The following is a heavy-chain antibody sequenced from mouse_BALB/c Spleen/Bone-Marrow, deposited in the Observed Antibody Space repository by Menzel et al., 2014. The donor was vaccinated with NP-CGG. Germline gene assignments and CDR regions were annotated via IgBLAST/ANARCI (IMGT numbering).Heavy chain of an antibody. CDR1: GFTFSSYS. CDR2: INNGGTYT. D-gene: IGHD4-1*02. V-gene: IGHV5-6*02. Sequence: EVKLVESGGDLVKPGGSLKLSCAASGFTFSSYSMSWVRQTPDKRLEWVATINNGGTYTYYPDSVKGRFTISRDNAKNTLYLQMSSLKSEDTAMYYCALNWDSAYWGQGTLVTVSA. J-gene: IGHJ3*01. CDR3: ALNWDSAY.